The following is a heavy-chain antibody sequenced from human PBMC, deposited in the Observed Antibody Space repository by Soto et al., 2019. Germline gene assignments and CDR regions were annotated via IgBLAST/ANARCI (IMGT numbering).Heavy chain of an antibody. D-gene: IGHD2-21*01. CDR1: GFTFSSYA. Sequence: EVPLLESGGGLVQPGGSLRLSCAASGFTFSSYAMSWVRQAPGKGLEWVSGISGSGGSTFYADSVKGRFTISRDNSQNTLYLQMDSLRAEDTAVYYCAKATTGIPQFFDYWGQGTLVTVSA. CDR3: AKATTGIPQFFDY. CDR2: ISGSGGST. V-gene: IGHV3-23*01. J-gene: IGHJ4*02.